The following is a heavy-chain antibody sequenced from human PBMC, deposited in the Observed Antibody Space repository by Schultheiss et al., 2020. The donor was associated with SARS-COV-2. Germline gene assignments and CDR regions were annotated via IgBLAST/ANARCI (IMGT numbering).Heavy chain of an antibody. CDR1: GFTFSSYA. J-gene: IGHJ4*02. Sequence: GESLKISCAASGFTFSSYAMHWVRQAPGKGLEWVAVISYDGSNKYYADSVKGRFTVSRDKSKNTLYLQMNSLRAEDTAVYYCARLVFFDYWGQGTLVTVSS. V-gene: IGHV3-30*04. CDR2: ISYDGSNK. D-gene: IGHD2-2*01. CDR3: ARLVFFDY.